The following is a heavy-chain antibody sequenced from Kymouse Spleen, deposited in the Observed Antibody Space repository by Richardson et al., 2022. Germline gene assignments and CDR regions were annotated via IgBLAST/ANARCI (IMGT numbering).Heavy chain of an antibody. D-gene: IGHD4-11,IGHD4-11*01. V-gene: IGHV4-34*01. Sequence: QVQLQQWGAGLLKPSETLSLTCAVYGGSFSGYYWSWIRQPPGKGLEWIGEINHSGSTNYNPSLKSRVTISVDTSKNQFSLKLSSVTAADTAVYYCARGVTTHFDYWGQGTLVTVSS. CDR2: INHSGST. J-gene: IGHJ4*02. CDR1: GGSFSGYY. CDR3: ARGVTTHFDY.